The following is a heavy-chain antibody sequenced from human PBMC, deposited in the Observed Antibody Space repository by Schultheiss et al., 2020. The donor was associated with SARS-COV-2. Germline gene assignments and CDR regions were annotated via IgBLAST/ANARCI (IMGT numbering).Heavy chain of an antibody. Sequence: GESLKISCAASGFTFSSYSMNWVRQAPGKGLEWVSSISSSSSYIYYADSVKGRFTISRDNAKNSLYLQMNSLRAEDTAVYYCARDGGSWFDPWGQGTLVTVSS. CDR3: ARDGGSWFDP. V-gene: IGHV3-21*01. D-gene: IGHD2-15*01. CDR2: ISSSSSYI. CDR1: GFTFSSYS. J-gene: IGHJ5*02.